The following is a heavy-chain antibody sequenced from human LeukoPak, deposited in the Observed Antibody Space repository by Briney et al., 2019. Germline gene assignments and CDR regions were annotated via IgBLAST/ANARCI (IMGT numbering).Heavy chain of an antibody. CDR1: GFTFSSYS. CDR3: ARDGLSPGIDY. J-gene: IGHJ4*02. Sequence: KPGGSLRLSCAASGFTFSSYSMNWVRQAPGEGLEWVSSISSSSSYIYYADSVKGRFTISRGNAKNSLYLQMNSLRAEDTAVYYCARDGLSPGIDYWGQGTLVTVSS. V-gene: IGHV3-21*01. D-gene: IGHD3/OR15-3a*01. CDR2: ISSSSSYI.